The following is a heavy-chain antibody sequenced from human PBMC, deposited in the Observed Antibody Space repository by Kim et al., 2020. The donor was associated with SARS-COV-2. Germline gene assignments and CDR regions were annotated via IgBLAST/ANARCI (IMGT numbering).Heavy chain of an antibody. J-gene: IGHJ6*02. V-gene: IGHV3-21*01. CDR2: ISSSSSYI. CDR1: GFTFSSYS. CDR3: ARDLSPYTRGPYYYYYGMDV. D-gene: IGHD3-3*02. Sequence: GGSLRLSCAASGFTFSSYSMNWVRQAPGKGLEWVSSISSSSSYIYYADSVKGRFTISRDNAKNSLYLQMNSLRAEDTAVYYCARDLSPYTRGPYYYYYGMDVWGQGTTVTVSS.